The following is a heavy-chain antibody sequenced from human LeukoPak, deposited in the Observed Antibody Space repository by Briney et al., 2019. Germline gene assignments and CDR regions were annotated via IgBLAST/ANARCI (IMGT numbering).Heavy chain of an antibody. V-gene: IGHV3-30*03. CDR2: ISYNGGHK. Sequence: GRSLRLSCAASGFSFSDYGMHWVRQAPVKGLEWVALISYNGGHKNYRDSVKGRFTISRNNSNNTLFLQMNGLSAEDSAVYYCARGDHFTGYLQYYFDQWGQGTLVTVSS. D-gene: IGHD3-9*01. CDR1: GFSFSDYG. J-gene: IGHJ4*02. CDR3: ARGDHFTGYLQYYFDQ.